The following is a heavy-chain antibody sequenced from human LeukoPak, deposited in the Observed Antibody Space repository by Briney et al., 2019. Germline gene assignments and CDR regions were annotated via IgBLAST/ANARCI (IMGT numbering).Heavy chain of an antibody. CDR3: ARGTAATAGIDY. V-gene: IGHV3-74*01. Sequence: GGSLRLSRTASGFAFSSYWVFWVRQAPGKGLVWVSQINTDGASTTYGDPAKGRFTTSRDNAKNTLYLQMNRLRVEDTAVYYCARGTAATAGIDYWGQGTLVTVSS. D-gene: IGHD6-25*01. CDR2: INTDGAST. J-gene: IGHJ4*02. CDR1: GFAFSSYW.